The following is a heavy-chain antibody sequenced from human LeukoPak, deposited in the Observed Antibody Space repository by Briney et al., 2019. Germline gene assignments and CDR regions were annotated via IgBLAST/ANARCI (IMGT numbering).Heavy chain of an antibody. V-gene: IGHV4-34*01. Sequence: SETLSLTCAVCGGSFSGYYWSWIRHPPGKGLECIGEINHSGSTNYNPSLKRRVTISVHTSKNQFSLKLSSVTAADTAVYYCARRGYCSSTSCYGFDYWGQGTLVTVSS. D-gene: IGHD2-2*01. CDR1: GGSFSGYY. J-gene: IGHJ4*02. CDR2: INHSGST. CDR3: ARRGYCSSTSCYGFDY.